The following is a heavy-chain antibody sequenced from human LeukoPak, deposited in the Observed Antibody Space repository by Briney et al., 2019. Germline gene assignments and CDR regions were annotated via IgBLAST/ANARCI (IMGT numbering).Heavy chain of an antibody. V-gene: IGHV3-30-3*01. J-gene: IGHJ6*02. CDR3: AREWLVREDYYYYGMDV. CDR1: GFTFSSYA. CDR2: ISYDGSNK. Sequence: AGGSLRLSCAASGFTFSSYAMHWVRQAPGKGLEWVAVISYDGSNKYYADSVKGRFTISRDNSKNTLYLQMNSLRAEDTAVYYCAREWLVREDYYYYGMDVWGQGTTVTVSS. D-gene: IGHD6-19*01.